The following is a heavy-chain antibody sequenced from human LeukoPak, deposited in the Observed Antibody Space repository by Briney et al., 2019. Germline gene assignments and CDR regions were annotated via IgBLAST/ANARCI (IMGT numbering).Heavy chain of an antibody. CDR2: SYHSGST. V-gene: IGHV4-61*01. J-gene: IGHJ5*02. Sequence: NASETLSLTCTVSGVSVSSSSYYWTWIRQPPGKGLEWIGYSYHSGSTMYNPSLKSRVTMSVDKSKNQFSLKLTSVTAADTAVYYCARDMYGSGSFLPESPWGQGTLVTVSS. CDR1: GVSVSSSSYY. CDR3: ARDMYGSGSFLPESP. D-gene: IGHD3-10*01.